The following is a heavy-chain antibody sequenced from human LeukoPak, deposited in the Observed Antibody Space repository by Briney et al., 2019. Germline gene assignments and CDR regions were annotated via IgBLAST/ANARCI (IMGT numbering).Heavy chain of an antibody. CDR1: GYTFTSYG. J-gene: IGHJ6*02. Sequence: ASVKVSCKASGYTFTSYGISWVRQAPGQGLEWMGWISAYNGNTNYAQKVQGRVTMTTDTSTSTAYMELRSLRSDDTAVYYCARDPVLQWLTYGMDVWGQGTTVTASS. V-gene: IGHV1-18*01. CDR2: ISAYNGNT. D-gene: IGHD6-19*01. CDR3: ARDPVLQWLTYGMDV.